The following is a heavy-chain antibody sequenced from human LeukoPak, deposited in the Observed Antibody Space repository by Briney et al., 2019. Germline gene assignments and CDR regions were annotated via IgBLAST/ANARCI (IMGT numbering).Heavy chain of an antibody. V-gene: IGHV3-48*03. CDR3: ARGGTLEYFQH. J-gene: IGHJ1*01. CDR2: ISSSGSTI. Sequence: PGGSLRLSCAASGFTFSSYEMNWVRQAPGKGLECVSYISSSGSTIYYADSVKGRFTISRDNAKNSLYLQMNSLRAEDTAVYYCARGGTLEYFQHWGQGTLVTVSS. CDR1: GFTFSSYE.